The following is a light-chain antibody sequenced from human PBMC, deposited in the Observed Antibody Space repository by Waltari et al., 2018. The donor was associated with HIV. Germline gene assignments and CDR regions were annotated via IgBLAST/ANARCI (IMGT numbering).Light chain of an antibody. J-gene: IGKJ1*01. CDR2: GAS. V-gene: IGKV3-15*01. Sequence: EIVMTQSPATLSVSPGERATLSCRASQSVSSNLAWYQQKPGQAPRLLIYGASTRATGIPARFSGSGSGTEFTLTISSLQSEDCAVYYCQHHRTFGQGTKVEIK. CDR3: QHHRT. CDR1: QSVSSN.